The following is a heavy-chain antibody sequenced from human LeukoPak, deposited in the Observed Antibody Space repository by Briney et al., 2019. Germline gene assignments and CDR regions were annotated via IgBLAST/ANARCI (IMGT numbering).Heavy chain of an antibody. CDR3: ARVPRTVVGTKDAKYFQH. Sequence: GGSLRLSCTASGFTFSSYRMHWVRQAPGKGLVWVSRINSDGSSTNYADSVKGRFTISRDNAKNTPYLQMNSLRAEDTAVYYCARVPRTVVGTKDAKYFQHWGQGTLVTVSS. V-gene: IGHV3-74*01. D-gene: IGHD6-19*01. J-gene: IGHJ1*01. CDR1: GFTFSSYR. CDR2: INSDGSST.